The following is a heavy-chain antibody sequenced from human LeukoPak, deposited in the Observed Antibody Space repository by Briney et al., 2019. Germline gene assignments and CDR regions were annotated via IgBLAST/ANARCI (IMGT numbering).Heavy chain of an antibody. J-gene: IGHJ3*02. Sequence: PGGSLRLSCAASGFTFSSYSMHWVRQAPGKGLEYVSAISSNGGSTYYANFVKGRFTISRDNSKNTLYLQMGSLRAEDMAVYYCARDNYGDYVGAFDIWGQGTMVTVSS. D-gene: IGHD4-17*01. CDR1: GFTFSSYS. CDR2: ISSNGGST. CDR3: ARDNYGDYVGAFDI. V-gene: IGHV3-64*01.